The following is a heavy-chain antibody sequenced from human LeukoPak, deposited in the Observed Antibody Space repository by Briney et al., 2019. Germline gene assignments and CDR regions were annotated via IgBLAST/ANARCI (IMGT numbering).Heavy chain of an antibody. V-gene: IGHV3-30-3*01. CDR3: AKERKLLPFDC. Sequence: PGGSLRLSCAASGFTFSSYAMHWVRQAPGKGLEWVAVISYDGSNKYYADSVKGRFTISRDNPKNTLYLQMNSLRAEDTAVYYCAKERKLLPFDCWGQGALVTVSS. CDR2: ISYDGSNK. CDR1: GFTFSSYA. J-gene: IGHJ4*02. D-gene: IGHD4-23*01.